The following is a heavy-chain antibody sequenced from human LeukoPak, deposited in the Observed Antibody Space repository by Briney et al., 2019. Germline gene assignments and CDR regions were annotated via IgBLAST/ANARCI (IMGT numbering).Heavy chain of an antibody. Sequence: SGGSLRLSCAASGFTFSSYGMHWVRQAPGKGLEWVAVISYDGSNKYYADSVKGRFTISRDNSKNTLYLQMNSLRAEDTAVYCCAKGSGWSRFDPWGQGTLVTVSS. CDR1: GFTFSSYG. CDR2: ISYDGSNK. V-gene: IGHV3-30*18. CDR3: AKGSGWSRFDP. J-gene: IGHJ5*02. D-gene: IGHD6-19*01.